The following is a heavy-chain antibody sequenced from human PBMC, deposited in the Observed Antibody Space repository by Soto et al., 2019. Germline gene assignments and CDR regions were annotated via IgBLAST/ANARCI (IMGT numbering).Heavy chain of an antibody. V-gene: IGHV4-31*03. CDR3: ARGPIQYGDNNWFDP. J-gene: IGHJ5*02. D-gene: IGHD4-17*01. CDR2: IYYSGST. CDR1: GGSISSGGYY. Sequence: QVQLQESGPGLVKPSQTLSLTCTVSGGSISSGGYYWSWIRQHPGKGLEWIGYIYYSGSTYYNPSLNSRVAISVDTSKNQFSLKLSSVTAADTAVYYCARGPIQYGDNNWFDPWGQGTLVTVSS.